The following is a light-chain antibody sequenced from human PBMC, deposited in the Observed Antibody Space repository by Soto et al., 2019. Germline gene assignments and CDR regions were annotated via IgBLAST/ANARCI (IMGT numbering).Light chain of an antibody. Sequence: QAVVTQPPSASGTPGQRVSISCSGSSSNIGSNSVNWYQQVPGTAPKLLLYSNNQRPSGVPDRFSGSKSGTSASLAISGLRSEDEADYYCAAWDDTLNGVVFSGGTKLTVL. V-gene: IGLV1-44*01. CDR2: SNN. CDR3: AAWDDTLNGVV. CDR1: SSNIGSNS. J-gene: IGLJ2*01.